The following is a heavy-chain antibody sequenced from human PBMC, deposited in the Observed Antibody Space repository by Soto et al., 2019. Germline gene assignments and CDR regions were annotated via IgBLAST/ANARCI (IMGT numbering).Heavy chain of an antibody. D-gene: IGHD3-10*01. Sequence: PSETPLSTCARTMVSFDSTDPTSEVHHPTPKGLEWIGEIYHSGSTNYTPSLKSRVTISVDKSKNQFSLKLSSVSAADTAVFYCARDHVVRGVNSDYYYYGMDVWGQGT. CDR1: MVSFDSTDP. CDR3: ARDHVVRGVNSDYYYYGMDV. CDR2: IYHSGST. J-gene: IGHJ6*02. V-gene: IGHV4-4*02.